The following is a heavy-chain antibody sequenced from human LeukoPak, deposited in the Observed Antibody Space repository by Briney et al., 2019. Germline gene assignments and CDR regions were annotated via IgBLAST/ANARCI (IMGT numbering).Heavy chain of an antibody. CDR3: AKDRGGGYSSSSTGFDY. Sequence: GGSLRLSCAASGFTFSSYAMSWVRQAPGKGLEWVSTISSGGSTYYADSVKGRFTISRDNSNNTLFLQMNSLRAEDTAVFYCAKDRGGGYSSSSTGFDYWGQGTLVTVSS. D-gene: IGHD6-6*01. V-gene: IGHV3-23*01. CDR2: ISSGGST. J-gene: IGHJ4*02. CDR1: GFTFSSYA.